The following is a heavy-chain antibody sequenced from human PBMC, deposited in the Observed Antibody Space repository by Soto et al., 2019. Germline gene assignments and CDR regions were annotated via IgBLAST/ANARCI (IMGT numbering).Heavy chain of an antibody. V-gene: IGHV4-59*08. CDR1: GVSVSNYN. CDR3: ATLPRGH. D-gene: IGHD3-10*01. CDR2: SCYSGST. J-gene: IGHJ4*02. Sequence: SDTLSLTCTVFGVSVSNYNWSWIRQPGGKGREWIGYSCYSGSTKYIPSLKSRTTISIDTSKNQVSLKLSSVTAEETAVYYCATLPRGHWGQGTLVTVPS.